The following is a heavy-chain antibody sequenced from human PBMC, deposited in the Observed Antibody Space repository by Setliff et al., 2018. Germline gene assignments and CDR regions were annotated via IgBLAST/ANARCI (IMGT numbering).Heavy chain of an antibody. CDR2: IIPIFGTP. J-gene: IGHJ5*02. V-gene: IGHV1-69*05. CDR1: GDSFHNYA. Sequence: SVKVSCKASGDSFHNYAISWVRQAPGQGLEWMGGIIPIFGTPAYAQKFQDRVTITTAESKSTAYMELDSLRSEDTAVYYCARSPAVLGIVYLDPWGQGTLVTVS. D-gene: IGHD2-15*01. CDR3: ARSPAVLGIVYLDP.